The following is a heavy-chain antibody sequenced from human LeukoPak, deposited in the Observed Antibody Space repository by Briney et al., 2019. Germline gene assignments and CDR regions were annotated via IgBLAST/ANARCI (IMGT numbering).Heavy chain of an antibody. Sequence: GASVNVSCTASGGTFSSYAISWVRQAPGQGLEWMGGIIPIFGTANYAQKFQGRVTITTDESTSTAYMELSSLRSEDTAVYYCARVVVGATTYYYYMDVWGKGTTVTVSS. J-gene: IGHJ6*03. D-gene: IGHD2-15*01. V-gene: IGHV1-69*05. CDR1: GGTFSSYA. CDR3: ARVVVGATTYYYYMDV. CDR2: IIPIFGTA.